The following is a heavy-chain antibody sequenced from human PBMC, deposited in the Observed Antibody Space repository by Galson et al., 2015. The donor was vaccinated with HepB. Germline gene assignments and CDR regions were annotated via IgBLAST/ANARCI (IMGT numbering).Heavy chain of an antibody. CDR2: IYYSGST. Sequence: LSLTCTVSGGSISSYYWSWIRQPPGKGLEWIGYIYYSGSTNYNPSLKSRVTISVDTSKNQFSLKLSSVTAADTAVYYCARAVFDGVVIGPWGQGTLVTVSS. CDR1: GGSISSYY. D-gene: IGHD3-3*01. J-gene: IGHJ5*02. V-gene: IGHV4-59*01. CDR3: ARAVFDGVVIGP.